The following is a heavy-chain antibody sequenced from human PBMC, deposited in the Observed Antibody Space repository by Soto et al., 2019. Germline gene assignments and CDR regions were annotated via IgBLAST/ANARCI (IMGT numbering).Heavy chain of an antibody. D-gene: IGHD6-13*01. CDR3: ARDGVRSSWYGGVNWFDP. Sequence: QVQLVESGGGVVQPGRSLRLSCAASGFTFSSYGMHWVRQAPGKGLEWVAVIWYDGSNEYYADSVKGRFTISRDNSKNTLYLQMTSLSAEDTAGSYRARDGVRSSWYGGVNWFDPWGQGTLVTVSS. V-gene: IGHV3-33*01. J-gene: IGHJ5*02. CDR2: IWYDGSNE. CDR1: GFTFSSYG.